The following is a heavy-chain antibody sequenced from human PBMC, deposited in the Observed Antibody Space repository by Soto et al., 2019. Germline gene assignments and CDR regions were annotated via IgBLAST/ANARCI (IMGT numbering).Heavy chain of an antibody. CDR2: IYYSGST. Sequence: SETLSLTCTVSGGSISSYYWSWIRQPPGKGLEWIGYIYYSGSTNYNPSLKSRVTISVDTSKNQFSLQLSSVTAADTAVYYCGRGRGSAALSYSYFGMGSWGQRTPV. CDR1: GGSISSYY. J-gene: IGHJ6*01. CDR3: GRGRGSAALSYSYFGMGS. D-gene: IGHD6-6*01. V-gene: IGHV4-59*01.